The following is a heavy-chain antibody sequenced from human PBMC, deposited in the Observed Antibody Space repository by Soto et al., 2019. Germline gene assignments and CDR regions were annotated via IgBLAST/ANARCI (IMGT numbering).Heavy chain of an antibody. J-gene: IGHJ4*02. CDR1: GGSVNSDNFY. Sequence: SETLSLTCTVSGGSVNSDNFYWSWIRQPPGRGLEWIGYIYYTGSTNYNPSLKSRVTISIDTSRNQFSLKLSSVTAADTAVYYCARAFSKSPEAFDSWGQGSLVTVSS. D-gene: IGHD3-3*02. CDR2: IYYTGST. V-gene: IGHV4-61*01. CDR3: ARAFSKSPEAFDS.